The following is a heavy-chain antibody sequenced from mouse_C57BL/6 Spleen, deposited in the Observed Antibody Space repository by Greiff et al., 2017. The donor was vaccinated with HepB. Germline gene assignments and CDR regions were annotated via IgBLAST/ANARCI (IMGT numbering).Heavy chain of an antibody. CDR1: GYAFSSSW. V-gene: IGHV1-82*01. CDR3: ARDFDY. Sequence: QVQLQQSGPELVKPGASVKISCKASGYAFSSSWMNWVKQRPGKGLEWIGRIYPGDGDTNYNGKFKGKATLTADKSSSTAYMQLISLTSDDSAVYFCARDFDYWGQGTTLTVSS. J-gene: IGHJ2*01. CDR2: IYPGDGDT.